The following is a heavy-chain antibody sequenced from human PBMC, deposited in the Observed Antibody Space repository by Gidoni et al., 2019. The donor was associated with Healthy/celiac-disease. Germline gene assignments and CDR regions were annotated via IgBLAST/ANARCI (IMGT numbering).Heavy chain of an antibody. CDR2: IKSKTDGGTR. Sequence: EVQLVESGGGLVKPGGSRRRSCAASGFTFSNAWMRWVRQESGKGLECVGRIKSKTDGGTRDYAAPVKGRFTISRDDSKNTLYLQMNSLKTEDTAVYYCTTDPENYYDDSSGYSGDYWGQGTLVTVSS. CDR3: TTDPENYYDDSSGYSGDY. CDR1: GFTFSNAW. J-gene: IGHJ4*02. V-gene: IGHV3-15*01. D-gene: IGHD3-22*01.